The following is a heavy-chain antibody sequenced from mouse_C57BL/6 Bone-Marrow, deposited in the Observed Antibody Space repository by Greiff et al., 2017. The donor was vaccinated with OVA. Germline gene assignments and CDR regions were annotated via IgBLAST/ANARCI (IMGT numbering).Heavy chain of an antibody. CDR3: AREGLGNLLTMDN. J-gene: IGHJ4*01. CDR1: GYTFTGYW. V-gene: IGHV1-9*01. Sequence: QVQLQQSGAELMKPGASVKLSCKATGYTFTGYWIEWVKQRPGHGLEWIGEILPGSGSTNYNEKFKGKATFTADTATNTTYMQLISLTTEDTAISYCAREGLGNLLTMDNWGQGTSVTVST. D-gene: IGHD2-1*01. CDR2: ILPGSGST.